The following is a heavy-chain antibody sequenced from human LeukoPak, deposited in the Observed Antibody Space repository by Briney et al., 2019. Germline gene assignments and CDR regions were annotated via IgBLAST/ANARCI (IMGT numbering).Heavy chain of an antibody. CDR1: GYSISSGYY. D-gene: IGHD5-12*01. Sequence: SETLSLTCTVSGYSISSGYYWGWIRQPPGKGLEWIGEINHSGSTNYNPSLKSRVTISVDTSKNQFSLKLSSVTAADTAVYYCARGVGYSGYDFWGQGTLVTVSS. CDR3: ARGVGYSGYDF. CDR2: INHSGST. J-gene: IGHJ4*02. V-gene: IGHV4-38-2*02.